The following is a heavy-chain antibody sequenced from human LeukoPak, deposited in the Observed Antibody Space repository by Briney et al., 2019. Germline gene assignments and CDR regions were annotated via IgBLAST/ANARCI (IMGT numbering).Heavy chain of an antibody. CDR2: INWYGGIT. CDR3: ARWVAAAGSDY. CDR1: GFTFDDYG. D-gene: IGHD6-13*01. Sequence: TGGSLRLSCAASGFTFDDYGMSWVRQAPGKGLEWVSGINWYGGITGYADSVEGRFTISRDNAKNSLYLQMNSLRAEDTALYHCARWVAAAGSDYWGQGTLVTVPS. V-gene: IGHV3-20*01. J-gene: IGHJ4*02.